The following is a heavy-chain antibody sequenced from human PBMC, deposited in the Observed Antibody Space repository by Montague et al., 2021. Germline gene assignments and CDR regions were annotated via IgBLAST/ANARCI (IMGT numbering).Heavy chain of an antibody. J-gene: IGHJ5*02. CDR1: GDSVRCGIYH. V-gene: IGHV4-61*01. Sequence: SETLSLTCSVSGDSVRCGIYHWGWIRQSPGKGLEWIGYICDGGSATYKTSLGSRVTMSLDTSSNQFSLNLRSATAADTAVYYCAAYYYGGGGRCSWGQGTLVTVSS. D-gene: IGHD3-22*01. CDR3: AAYYYGGGGRCS. CDR2: ICDGGSA.